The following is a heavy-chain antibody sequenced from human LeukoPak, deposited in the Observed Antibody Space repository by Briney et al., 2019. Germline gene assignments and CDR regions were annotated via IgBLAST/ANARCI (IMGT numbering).Heavy chain of an antibody. J-gene: IGHJ5*02. CDR1: GASVSSSH. D-gene: IGHD2/OR15-2a*01. CDR2: VDYNGST. CDR3: AGGFYEPFDR. Sequence: PSETLSLTCTVSGASVSSSHWNWIRQSPGKGLEWIANVDYNGSTKYNPSLRGRGTMSLDTSKNQFYVKLESVPAVDTARYYCAGGFYEPFDRWGQGTLVTVSS. V-gene: IGHV4-59*02.